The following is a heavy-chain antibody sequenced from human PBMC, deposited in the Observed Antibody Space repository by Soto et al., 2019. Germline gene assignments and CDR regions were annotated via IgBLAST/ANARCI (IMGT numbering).Heavy chain of an antibody. V-gene: IGHV1-46*03. CDR1: GYTFTSYY. J-gene: IGHJ5*02. CDR3: ARVGEDIVVVPAAMFGWFDP. CDR2: INPSGGST. D-gene: IGHD2-2*01. Sequence: ASVKVSCKASGYTFTSYYMHWVRQAPGQGLEWMGIINPSGGSTSYAQKFQGRVTMTRDTSTSTVYMELSSLRSEDTAVYYCARVGEDIVVVPAAMFGWFDPWGQGTLVTVSS.